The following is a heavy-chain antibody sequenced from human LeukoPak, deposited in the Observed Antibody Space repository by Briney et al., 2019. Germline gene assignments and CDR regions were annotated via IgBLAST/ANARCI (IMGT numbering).Heavy chain of an antibody. CDR1: GNSISNSNW. D-gene: IGHD2/OR15-2a*01. Sequence: PSGTLSLTCAVSGNSISNSNWWNWVRQPPGKGLEWIGEIFHSGTTKYNPSLKSRVTISVDNSNNQFSLKLSSVTAADTAVYYCASGLWASFYANLGTNFRLVVMDVWGKGTTVTVSS. V-gene: IGHV4-4*02. CDR3: ASGLWASFYANLGTNFRLVVMDV. J-gene: IGHJ6*03. CDR2: IFHSGTT.